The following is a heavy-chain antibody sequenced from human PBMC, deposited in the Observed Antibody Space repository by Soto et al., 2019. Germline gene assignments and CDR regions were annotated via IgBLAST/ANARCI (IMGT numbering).Heavy chain of an antibody. CDR1: GGSISHYY. CDR3: ARDRTTYGGGGTGEVKENWFDP. Sequence: SETLSLTWTVSGGSISHYYWSWIRQSPGKGLEWIGYAYYSGSTHYNPSLKSRVTMSVDTSKNQVSLKLNSVTTADTAVYYCARDRTTYGGGGTGEVKENWFDPWGPGTLVTVSS. D-gene: IGHD1-26*01. CDR2: AYYSGST. J-gene: IGHJ5*02. V-gene: IGHV4-59*01.